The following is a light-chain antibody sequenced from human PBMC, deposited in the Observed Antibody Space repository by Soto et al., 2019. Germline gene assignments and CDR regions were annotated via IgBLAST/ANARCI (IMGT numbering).Light chain of an antibody. J-gene: IGLJ3*02. CDR2: EDN. CDR1: SGSIASNY. CDR3: QSYDATNQV. Sequence: FMLTQPHSVSESPGKTVIISCTRSSGSIASNYVQWYQQRPGSSPTTVIYEDNQRPSGVPDRFSGSIDSSSNSASLTISGLEAEAEADYYCQSYDATNQVFGGGTKLTVL. V-gene: IGLV6-57*01.